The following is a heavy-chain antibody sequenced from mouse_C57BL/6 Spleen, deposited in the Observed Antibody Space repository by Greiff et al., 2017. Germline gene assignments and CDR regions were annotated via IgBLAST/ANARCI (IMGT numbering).Heavy chain of an antibody. J-gene: IGHJ2*01. CDR3: AREIFTTVVAGDFDD. CDR2: IDPNSGGT. D-gene: IGHD1-1*01. V-gene: IGHV1-72*01. CDR1: GYTFTSYW. Sequence: QVQLQQPGAELVKPGASVKLSCKASGYTFTSYWMHWVKQRPGRGLEWIGRIDPNSGGTTYNEKFKSKATLTVDKPSSTAYMQRSSLTSEDSAVYYCAREIFTTVVAGDFDDWGQGTTLTVSS.